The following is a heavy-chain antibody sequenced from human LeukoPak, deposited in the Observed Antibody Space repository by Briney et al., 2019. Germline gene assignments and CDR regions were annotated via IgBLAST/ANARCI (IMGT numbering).Heavy chain of an antibody. CDR1: RYSISSGYY. J-gene: IGHJ3*02. Sequence: SETPSLTCAVSRYSISSGYYWGWIRQPPGKGLEWIGSIYHSGSTYFNPSLKSRVTISVDTSKNQFSLKLSSVTAADTAVYYCARDGGARGYSYIRGQNAFDIWGQGTMVTVSS. CDR2: IYHSGST. CDR3: ARDGGARGYSYIRGQNAFDI. V-gene: IGHV4-38-2*02. D-gene: IGHD5-18*01.